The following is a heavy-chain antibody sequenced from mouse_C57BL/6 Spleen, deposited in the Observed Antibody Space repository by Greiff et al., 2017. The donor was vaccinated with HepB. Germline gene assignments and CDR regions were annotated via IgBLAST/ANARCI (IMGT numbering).Heavy chain of an antibody. CDR3: ARENYSKRRGFDY. CDR2: ISDGGSYT. V-gene: IGHV5-4*01. D-gene: IGHD2-5*01. J-gene: IGHJ2*01. CDR1: GFTFSSYA. Sequence: EVKLMESGGGLVKPGGSLKLSCAASGFTFSSYAMSRVRQTPEKRLEWVATISDGGSYTYYPDNVKGRFTISRDNAKNNLYLQMSHLKSEDTAMYYCARENYSKRRGFDYWGQGTTLTVSS.